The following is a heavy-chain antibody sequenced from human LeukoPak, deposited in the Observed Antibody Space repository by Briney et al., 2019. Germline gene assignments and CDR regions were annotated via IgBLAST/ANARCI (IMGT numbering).Heavy chain of an antibody. J-gene: IGHJ4*02. CDR3: SRDATGDH. CDR2: SRNRGKSYTT. CDR1: GFTFSDHY. V-gene: IGHV3-72*01. Sequence: GGSLRLSCAVSGFTFSDHYMDWVRQAPGKGLEWVGRSRNRGKSYTTDYAASVKGRFTISRDDSKSTLYLQMNSLETEDTAVYYCSRDATGDHWGQGTLVSVSS.